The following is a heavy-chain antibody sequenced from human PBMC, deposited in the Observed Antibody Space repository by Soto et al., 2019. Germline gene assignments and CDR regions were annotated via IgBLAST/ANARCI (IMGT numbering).Heavy chain of an antibody. V-gene: IGHV3-33*01. CDR2: IWHDGSTT. Sequence: QEQFVESGGGVVQPGRSLRLSCAASGFSFSSYAMHWVRQAPGKGLEWVALIWHDGSTTSYADSVKGRFTISRDNSKKTHYLQMNNLRAEDTAVYYCARDVETTKANYYYYGMDVWGRGTPVTVSS. D-gene: IGHD5-18*01. CDR3: ARDVETTKANYYYYGMDV. CDR1: GFSFSSYA. J-gene: IGHJ6*02.